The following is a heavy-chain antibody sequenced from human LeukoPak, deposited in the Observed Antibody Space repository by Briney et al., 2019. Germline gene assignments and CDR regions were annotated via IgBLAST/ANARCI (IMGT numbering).Heavy chain of an antibody. V-gene: IGHV3-49*04. CDR3: TRDLEGSDYDFWSGYFNWFDP. D-gene: IGHD3-3*01. Sequence: PGGSLRLSCTASGFTFGDYAMSWVRQAPGKGLEWVCFIRSKAYGGTTEYAASVKGRFTISRDDSKRIAYLQMNSLKTEDTAVYYCTRDLEGSDYDFWSGYFNWFDPWGQGTLVTVSS. CDR2: IRSKAYGGTT. CDR1: GFTFGDYA. J-gene: IGHJ5*02.